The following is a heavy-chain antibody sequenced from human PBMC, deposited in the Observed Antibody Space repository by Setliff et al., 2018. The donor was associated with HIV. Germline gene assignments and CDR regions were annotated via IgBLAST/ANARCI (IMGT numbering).Heavy chain of an antibody. J-gene: IGHJ4*02. V-gene: IGHV1-3*01. CDR2: INAGNGDT. Sequence: ASVKVSCKASGDTFTTYALHWVRQAPGQRLEWMGWINAGNGDTKSSQKFQGRVTITRDTSASTAYMELRSLSSDETAVYYCARDGYYYDGSAYSTLDYWGQGTLVTVSS. CDR3: ARDGYYYDGSAYSTLDY. CDR1: GDTFTTYA. D-gene: IGHD3-22*01.